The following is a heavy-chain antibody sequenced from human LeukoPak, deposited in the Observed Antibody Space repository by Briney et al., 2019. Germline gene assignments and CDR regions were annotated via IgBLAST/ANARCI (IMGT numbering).Heavy chain of an antibody. J-gene: IGHJ4*02. V-gene: IGHV3-30*02. CDR3: AREGGTIEIGEFDY. CDR2: IHYTDSEK. Sequence: AGNLSLSCAASGFTFNYRTSGMHWLGQAPGKGRGRVANIHYTDSEKSYAGSMKGRCTTSRDNSKKTVSLQMNSLRAEDTAVYYCAREGGTIEIGEFDYWGQGTLVTVSS. D-gene: IGHD3-16*02. CDR1: GFTFNYRTSG.